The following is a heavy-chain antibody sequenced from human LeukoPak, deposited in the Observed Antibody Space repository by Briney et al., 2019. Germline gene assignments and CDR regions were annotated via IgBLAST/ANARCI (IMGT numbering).Heavy chain of an antibody. CDR2: MNPNSGNT. J-gene: IGHJ4*02. CDR3: ARRGSSVGGSYYSFDY. Sequence: ASVKVSCKASGYTFTSYDINWVRQATGQGLEWMGWMNPNSGNTGYAQKFQGSVTMTRDTSISTAYMELSRLRSEDTAVYYWARRGSSVGGSYYSFDYWGQGTLVTVSS. D-gene: IGHD1-26*01. V-gene: IGHV1-8*02. CDR1: GYTFTSYD.